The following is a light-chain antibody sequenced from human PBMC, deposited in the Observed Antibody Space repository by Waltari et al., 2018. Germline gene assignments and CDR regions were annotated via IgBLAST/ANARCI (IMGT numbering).Light chain of an antibody. J-gene: IGLJ3*02. Sequence: QSALTQPASVSGSPGQSITISCTGTSSDDGGYNYVSWYQQHPGQAPKLMIYDVSNRPSGVSNRFSGSKSGNTASLTISGLQAEDEADYYCSSYTSSSTWVFGGGTKLTVL. CDR1: SSDDGGYNY. V-gene: IGLV2-14*01. CDR2: DVS. CDR3: SSYTSSSTWV.